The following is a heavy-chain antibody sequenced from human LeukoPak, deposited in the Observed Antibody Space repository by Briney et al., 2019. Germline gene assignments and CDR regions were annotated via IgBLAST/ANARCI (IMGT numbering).Heavy chain of an antibody. V-gene: IGHV4-59*01. CDR2: IYYKGNT. D-gene: IGHD2-21*01. J-gene: IGHJ4*02. Sequence: SETLSLICSVSGGSISSYYWSWIRQPPGKGLVGMRHIYYKGNTNYNPSLKSRVTISVDTSKNQFSLKLRSVTAADTAMYYCARGPDSPFDYWGQGTLVTVSS. CDR1: GGSISSYY. CDR3: ARGPDSPFDY.